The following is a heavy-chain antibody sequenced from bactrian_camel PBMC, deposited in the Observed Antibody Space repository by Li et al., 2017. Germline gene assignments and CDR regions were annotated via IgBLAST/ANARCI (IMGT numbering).Heavy chain of an antibody. CDR2: IYTAGGST. V-gene: IGHV3-2*01. CDR3: AAAFSSFGTIDFAY. J-gene: IGHJ4*01. Sequence: HVQLVESGGGLVQPGGSLRLSCAASGFTFSSYYMSWVRQAPGKGLEWVSSIYTAGGSTYYADPVRGRFTISKDNAENTPYLQMDSLKPEDTAVYYCAAAFSSFGTIDFAYWGQGTQVTVS. CDR1: GFTFSSYY. D-gene: IGHD2*01.